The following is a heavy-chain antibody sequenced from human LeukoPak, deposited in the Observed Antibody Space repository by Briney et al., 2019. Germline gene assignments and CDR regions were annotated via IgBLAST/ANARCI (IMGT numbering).Heavy chain of an antibody. CDR3: ASSGRSDAFGI. CDR2: IWYDGSNK. J-gene: IGHJ3*02. V-gene: IGHV3-33*01. CDR1: GFTFSSYG. Sequence: GGSLRLSCAASGFTFSSYGMHWVRQAPGKGLEWVAVIWYDGSNKYYADSVKGRFTISRDNSKNTPYLQMNSLRAEDTAVYYCASSGRSDAFGIWGQGTMVTVSS.